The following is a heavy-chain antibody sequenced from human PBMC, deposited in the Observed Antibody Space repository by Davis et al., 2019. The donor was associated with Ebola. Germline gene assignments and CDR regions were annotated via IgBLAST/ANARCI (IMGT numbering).Heavy chain of an antibody. J-gene: IGHJ6*02. V-gene: IGHV3-21*01. CDR1: GFTFSSYW. CDR2: ISVTSAYM. CDR3: ARAGLLWFGELLYTAGGMDV. Sequence: GESLKISCAASGFTFSSYWMSWVRQAPGKGLEWVSSISVTSAYMYYTDPVKGRFTISRDNAKNSLYLQMNSLRAEDTAVYYCARAGLLWFGELLYTAGGMDVWGQGTTVTVSS. D-gene: IGHD3-10*01.